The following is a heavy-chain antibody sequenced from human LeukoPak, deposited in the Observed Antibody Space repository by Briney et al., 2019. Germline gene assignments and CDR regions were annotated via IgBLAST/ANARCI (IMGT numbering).Heavy chain of an antibody. CDR3: ARDLGQYELLLPLDY. CDR2: ISPYNGNT. J-gene: IGHJ4*02. CDR1: GYTFNTYG. D-gene: IGHD2-15*01. V-gene: IGHV1-18*01. Sequence: ASVKVSCKASGYTFNTYGISWVRQAPGQGLEWMGWISPYNGNTNYAQRLQDRVTMTTDTSTDTAYMELRSLRSDDTAVYYCARDLGQYELLLPLDYWGQGTLVTVSS.